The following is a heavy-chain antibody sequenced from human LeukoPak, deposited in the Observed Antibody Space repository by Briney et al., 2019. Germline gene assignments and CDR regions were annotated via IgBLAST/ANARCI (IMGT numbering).Heavy chain of an antibody. V-gene: IGHV4-34*01. Sequence: SETLSLTCAVYGGSFSGYYWSWIRQPPGKGLERIGEINHSGSTNYNPSLKSRVTISVDTSKNQFSLKLSSVTAADTAVYYCARGFIAVAAPGWFDPWGQGTLVTVSS. CDR3: ARGFIAVAAPGWFDP. J-gene: IGHJ5*02. CDR2: INHSGST. D-gene: IGHD6-19*01. CDR1: GGSFSGYY.